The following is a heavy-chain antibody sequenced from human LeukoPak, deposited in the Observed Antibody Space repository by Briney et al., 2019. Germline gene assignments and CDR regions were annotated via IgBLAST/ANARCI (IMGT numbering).Heavy chain of an antibody. CDR3: ARAPGVYDAFDI. V-gene: IGHV3-21*01. J-gene: IGHJ3*02. Sequence: GGSLRLSCAASGFTFSSYSMNWVRQAPEKGLEWVSSISSSSSYIYYADSVKGRFTISRDNAKNSLYLQMNSLRAEDTAVYYCARAPGVYDAFDIWGQGTMVTVSS. D-gene: IGHD6-13*01. CDR2: ISSSSSYI. CDR1: GFTFSSYS.